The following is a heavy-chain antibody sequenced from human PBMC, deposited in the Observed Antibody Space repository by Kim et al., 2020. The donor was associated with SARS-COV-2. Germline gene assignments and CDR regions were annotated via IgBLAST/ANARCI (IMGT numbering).Heavy chain of an antibody. V-gene: IGHV3-30-3*01. Sequence: GGSLRLSCAASGFTFSRYAMHWVRQAPGKGLEWVAFISYDGSNKYYIDSVKGRFTISRDNSKNALFLQMDSLRAEDTAVYFCVRDWGFDYWGQGTLVTVSS. CDR3: VRDWGFDY. CDR1: GFTFSRYA. D-gene: IGHD3-16*01. J-gene: IGHJ4*02. CDR2: ISYDGSNK.